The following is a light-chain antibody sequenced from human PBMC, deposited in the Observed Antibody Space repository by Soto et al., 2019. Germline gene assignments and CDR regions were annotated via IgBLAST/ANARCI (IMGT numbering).Light chain of an antibody. CDR2: RAS. CDR3: QHYSTYSGT. Sequence: DVQMAQSPSTLSASVGDRVTITCRASQSIGDWLAWFQQKPGKAPALLIYRASYLESGVPSRFSGSGSGTEFTLTISSLQPDDFSTYYCQHYSTYSGTFGPGTTVDI. J-gene: IGKJ3*01. CDR1: QSIGDW. V-gene: IGKV1-5*03.